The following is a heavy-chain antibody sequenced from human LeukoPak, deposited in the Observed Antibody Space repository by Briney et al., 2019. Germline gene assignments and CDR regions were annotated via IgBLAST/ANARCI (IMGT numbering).Heavy chain of an antibody. CDR1: GYTFTGCY. V-gene: IGHV1-2*06. D-gene: IGHD1-1*01. CDR2: INPNIGDT. Sequence: ASVKVSCKASGYTFTGCYMHWVRQAPGQGLEWMGRINPNIGDTNYAQNFQGRVTMTRDTSISTAYMELSRLRSDDTAVYYCARDRGYNWNPYYLDYWGQGTLVTVSS. J-gene: IGHJ4*02. CDR3: ARDRGYNWNPYYLDY.